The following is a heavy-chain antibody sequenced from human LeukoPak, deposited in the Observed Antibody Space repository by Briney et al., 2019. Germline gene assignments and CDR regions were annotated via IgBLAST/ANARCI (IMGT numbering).Heavy chain of an antibody. CDR2: ICSAGST. V-gene: IGHV3-66*01. Sequence: GGSLRLSCAASGFTVSSTCMSWVRRAPGKGLEWVSVICSAGSTYYPGSVKGRFTISRDNSNNTLFLQMDTLRAEDTAVYYCARETDLSSGWSSQGFDYWGQGTLVTVSS. CDR1: GFTVSSTC. J-gene: IGHJ4*02. D-gene: IGHD6-13*01. CDR3: ARETDLSSGWSSQGFDY.